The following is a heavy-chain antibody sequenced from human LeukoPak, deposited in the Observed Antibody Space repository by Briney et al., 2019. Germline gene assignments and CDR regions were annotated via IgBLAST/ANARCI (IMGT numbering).Heavy chain of an antibody. V-gene: IGHV1-2*02. Sequence: ASVKVSCKSSGYTFTGYYIHWVRQAPGQGLEWMGWINPDSGGTNYAQKFHGRVTMTRDTSISTAYMELNRLRSDDTAVYYCAKTGLGYSASDYWGQGTLVTVSS. D-gene: IGHD6-13*01. J-gene: IGHJ4*02. CDR1: GYTFTGYY. CDR2: INPDSGGT. CDR3: AKTGLGYSASDY.